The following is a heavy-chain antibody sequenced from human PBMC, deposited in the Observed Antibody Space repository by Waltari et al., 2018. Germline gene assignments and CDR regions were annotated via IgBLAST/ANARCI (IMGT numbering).Heavy chain of an antibody. J-gene: IGHJ4*02. CDR3: ARIHYYGSGIRPYFDS. V-gene: IGHV4-39*01. Sequence: QLQLQESGPGLVKPSETLSLTCTVSGGSINSSHYYWGWIRQPPGKGLEWIGSTYYSGSTYYLPSLKSRITISVDTSKNQFSLNLSSVTAADTAVYYCARIHYYGSGIRPYFDSWGQGSLVTVSS. D-gene: IGHD3-10*01. CDR2: TYYSGST. CDR1: GGSINSSHYY.